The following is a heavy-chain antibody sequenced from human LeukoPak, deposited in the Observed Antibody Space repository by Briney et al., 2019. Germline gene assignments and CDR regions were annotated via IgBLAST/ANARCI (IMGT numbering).Heavy chain of an antibody. CDR2: INGDGRTT. D-gene: IGHD5-12*01. V-gene: IGHV3-64D*06. Sequence: PGGSLRLPCSASGFIFSTYTMYWVRQAPGKGLEFVSVINGDGRTTYYADSVKGRFTISRDNSKNTLYLQMNSLRAEDTAVYYCVGDQVDNVGWLTWGQGTRVTVSS. CDR3: VGDQVDNVGWLT. J-gene: IGHJ5*02. CDR1: GFIFSTYT.